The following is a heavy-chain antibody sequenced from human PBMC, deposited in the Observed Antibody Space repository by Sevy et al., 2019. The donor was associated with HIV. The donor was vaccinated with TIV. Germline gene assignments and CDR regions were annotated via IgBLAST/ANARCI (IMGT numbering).Heavy chain of an antibody. D-gene: IGHD3-3*01. CDR3: AKIYDY. Sequence: SETLSLTYSVSGGSISKIGNYWGWVRQPPGERLEWIGEIFHTGKTNYNPSLKSRVTISLDTSKNQFSLKLSSVTAADTAVYYCAKIYDYWGPGALVTVSS. CDR2: IFHTGKT. J-gene: IGHJ4*02. V-gene: IGHV4-39*01. CDR1: GGSISKIGNY.